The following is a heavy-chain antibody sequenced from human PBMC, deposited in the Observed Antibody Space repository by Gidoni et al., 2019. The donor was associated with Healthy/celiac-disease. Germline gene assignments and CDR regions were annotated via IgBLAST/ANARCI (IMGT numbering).Heavy chain of an antibody. CDR3: ASSPGYSSGWLDY. CDR1: GFTFSSYG. J-gene: IGHJ4*02. V-gene: IGHV3-33*01. D-gene: IGHD6-19*01. Sequence: QVQLVESGGGVVQPGRSLRLSCAASGFTFSSYGMHWVRQAPGKGLDWLAVIWYDGSNKYYADSVKGRFTISRDNSKNTLYLQMNSLRAEDTAVYYCASSPGYSSGWLDYWGQGTLVTVSS. CDR2: IWYDGSNK.